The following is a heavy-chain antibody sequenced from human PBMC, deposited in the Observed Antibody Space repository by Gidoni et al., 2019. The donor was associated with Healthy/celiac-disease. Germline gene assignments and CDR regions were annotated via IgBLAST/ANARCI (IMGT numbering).Heavy chain of an antibody. Sequence: EGQLVESGGGLVQPGGSLRLAGAASGSTVSSNYMSWVRQAPGKGLEWVSVIYSGGSTYYADSVKGRFTISRDNSKNTLYLQMNSLRAEDTAVYYCAGDSGSYTAFDIWGQGTMVTVSS. V-gene: IGHV3-66*01. CDR1: GSTVSSNY. J-gene: IGHJ3*02. CDR3: AGDSGSYTAFDI. D-gene: IGHD1-26*01. CDR2: IYSGGST.